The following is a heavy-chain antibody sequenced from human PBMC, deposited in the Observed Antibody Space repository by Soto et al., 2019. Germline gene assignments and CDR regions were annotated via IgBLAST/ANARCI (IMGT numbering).Heavy chain of an antibody. D-gene: IGHD4-17*01. CDR1: GFTFSSYA. CDR3: AKVHYGDYANTFDY. CDR2: ISGSGGST. J-gene: IGHJ4*02. V-gene: IGHV3-23*01. Sequence: EVQLLESGGGLVQPGGSLRLSCAASGFTFSSYAMSWVRQAPGKGLEWVSAISGSGGSTYYADAVKGRFTISRDNSQNTLYLQRKSLRAEDTAVYYCAKVHYGDYANTFDYWGQGTLVTVSS.